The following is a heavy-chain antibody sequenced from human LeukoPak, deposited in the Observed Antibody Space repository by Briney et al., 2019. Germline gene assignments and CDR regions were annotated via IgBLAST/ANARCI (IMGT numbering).Heavy chain of an antibody. J-gene: IGHJ5*02. CDR2: IYSGGST. Sequence: GGSLRLSCAASGFTVIYNFMSWVRQAPGKGLEWVSVIYSGGSTYYADSVKGRFTISRDNSKNMVYLQMNSLRVDDTAVYYCARVKVGITYWFDPWGQGTLVTVSS. D-gene: IGHD1-26*01. CDR1: GFTVIYNF. V-gene: IGHV3-66*01. CDR3: ARVKVGITYWFDP.